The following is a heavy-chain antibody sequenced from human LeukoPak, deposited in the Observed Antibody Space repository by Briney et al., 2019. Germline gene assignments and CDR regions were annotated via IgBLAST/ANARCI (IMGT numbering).Heavy chain of an antibody. D-gene: IGHD3-9*01. CDR1: GGTFSSYA. CDR3: ARVNYDILTGYYVLGYYYYMDV. V-gene: IGHV3-53*01. Sequence: GASVKVSCKASGGTFSSYAISWVRQAPGQGLEWVSVIYSGGSTYYADSVKGRFTISRDNSKNTLYLQMNSLRAEDTAVYYCARVNYDILTGYYVLGYYYYMDVWGKGTTVTVSS. CDR2: IYSGGST. J-gene: IGHJ6*03.